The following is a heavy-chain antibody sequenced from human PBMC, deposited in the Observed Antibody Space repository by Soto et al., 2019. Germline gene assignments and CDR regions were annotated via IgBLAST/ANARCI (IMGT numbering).Heavy chain of an antibody. CDR3: ARSSGSYGAFDI. J-gene: IGHJ3*02. CDR2: IYHSGIT. Sequence: PSETLSLTCAVSGGSISSSNWWSCFRQPPGKGLEWIGEIYHSGITNYNPYLKSRATISVDKSKNQFSLKLSSVTAADTAVYYCARSSGSYGAFDIWGQGTMVTVS. V-gene: IGHV4-4*02. D-gene: IGHD1-26*01. CDR1: GGSISSSNW.